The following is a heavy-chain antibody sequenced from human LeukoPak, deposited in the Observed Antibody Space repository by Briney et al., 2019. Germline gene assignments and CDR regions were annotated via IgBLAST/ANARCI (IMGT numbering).Heavy chain of an antibody. CDR1: GFTFYVHW. J-gene: IGHJ4*02. CDR2: INQGGSDK. Sequence: GGSLRLSCAASGFTFYVHWMMCVRQAPGKGLEGLANINQGGSDKDYVDPVKSRFTISRDNAKNLLYLQMNSRRGEDTALLYSTRNRSRADGDWGQGTLVTVSS. V-gene: IGHV3-7*01. D-gene: IGHD3-10*01. CDR3: TRNRSRADGD.